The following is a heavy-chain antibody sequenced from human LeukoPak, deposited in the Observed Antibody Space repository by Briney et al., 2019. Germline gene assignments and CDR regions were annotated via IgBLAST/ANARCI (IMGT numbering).Heavy chain of an antibody. J-gene: IGHJ6*02. CDR3: ARGNLVGATYYYYYGMDV. CDR2: MNPNSGNT. CDR1: GYTFTSYD. V-gene: IGHV1-8*01. D-gene: IGHD1-26*01. Sequence: ASVKVSCKASGYTFTSYDINWVRQATGQGLEWMGWMNPNSGNTGYAQKFQGRVTMTRNASISTAYMELSSLRSEDTAVYYCARGNLVGATYYYYYGMDVWGQGTTVTVSS.